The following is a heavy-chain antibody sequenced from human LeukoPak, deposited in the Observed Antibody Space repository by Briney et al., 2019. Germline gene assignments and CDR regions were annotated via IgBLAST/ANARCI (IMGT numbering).Heavy chain of an antibody. V-gene: IGHV1-18*01. CDR2: VSAYNGNT. CDR1: GYTFNTYG. Sequence: GASVKVSCKASGYTFNTYGINWVRQAPGQGLEWLGWVSAYNGNTNYAQKFQGRVTMTTDTSTSTAYMELRSLISDDTAVYYCARDGNGINIFGVIHFSWGQGTLVSVSS. J-gene: IGHJ5*02. D-gene: IGHD3-3*01. CDR3: ARDGNGINIFGVIHFS.